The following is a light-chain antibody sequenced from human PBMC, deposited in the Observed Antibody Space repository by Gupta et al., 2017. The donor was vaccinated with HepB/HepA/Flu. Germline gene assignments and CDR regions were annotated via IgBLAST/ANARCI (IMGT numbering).Light chain of an antibody. V-gene: IGKV3-20*01. CDR1: QSVNNY. CDR2: GAS. J-gene: IGKJ1*01. CDR3: QQDDRSPT. Sequence: DIVLTQSPGTLSLSPGERVTLSCRASQSVNNYLAWYQQKPGQAPRLLIYGASSRATGIPDRFSGSGSGTDFTLTISRLEPEDFAVYYCQQDDRSPTFGQGTKVEIK.